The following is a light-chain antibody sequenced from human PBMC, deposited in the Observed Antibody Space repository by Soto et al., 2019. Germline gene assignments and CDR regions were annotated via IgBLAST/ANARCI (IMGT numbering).Light chain of an antibody. J-gene: IGKJ5*01. CDR1: QSVGSN. CDR3: QQYVISVT. Sequence: EIVMTQSPATLSVAPGARATLSCRASQSVGSNLAWYQQKPGQAPRLLIYDASSTATGITDRFGGSGSGTDFTLTISRLETQDSAMYYCQQYVISVTFGQGTRLEIK. CDR2: DAS. V-gene: IGKV3-15*01.